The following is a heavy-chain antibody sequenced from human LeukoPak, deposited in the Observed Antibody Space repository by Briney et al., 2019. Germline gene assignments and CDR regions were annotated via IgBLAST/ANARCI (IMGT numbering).Heavy chain of an antibody. J-gene: IGHJ5*02. V-gene: IGHV4-31*03. Sequence: SQTLPLTCTVSGGSISSGDYYWSWIRQHPGKGLEWIGYIYYSGSTYYNPSFKSRVTISVDRSKNQFSLKLTSVAAADTAVYYCARDDARGAYSRFDPWGQGTLVTVSS. CDR1: GGSISSGDYY. CDR3: ARDDARGAYSRFDP. CDR2: IYYSGST. D-gene: IGHD6-13*01.